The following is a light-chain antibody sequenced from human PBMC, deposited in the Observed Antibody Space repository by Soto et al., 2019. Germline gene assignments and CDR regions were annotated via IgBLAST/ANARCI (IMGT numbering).Light chain of an antibody. CDR2: GAS. Sequence: EIVLTQSPGTLSLSPGESATLSCRSSQSFSSSYLAWYQQTPGQAPRPLIYGASSRATGIPDRFSGSGSGTDFTLTISRLEPEDFAVYYCQQYGSSPPITFGQGTRLEIK. CDR1: QSFSSSY. V-gene: IGKV3-20*01. J-gene: IGKJ5*01. CDR3: QQYGSSPPIT.